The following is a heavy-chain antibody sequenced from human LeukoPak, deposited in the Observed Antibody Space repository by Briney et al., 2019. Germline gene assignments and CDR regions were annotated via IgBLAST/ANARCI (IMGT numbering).Heavy chain of an antibody. CDR3: ARDGPGYSFDY. D-gene: IGHD5-18*01. J-gene: IGHJ4*02. V-gene: IGHV3-48*03. Sequence: PGGSLRLSCAASGFTFIGYEMNWVRQAPGKGLEWLSCISTSGNTIYYADSVKGRFTISRDNARNSLYVQMNSLRAEDTAVYYCARDGPGYSFDYWGQGTLVTVSS. CDR1: GFTFIGYE. CDR2: ISTSGNTI.